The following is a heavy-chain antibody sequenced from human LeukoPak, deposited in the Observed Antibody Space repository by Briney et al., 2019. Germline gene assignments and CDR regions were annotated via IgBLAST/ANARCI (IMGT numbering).Heavy chain of an antibody. CDR1: GFTFSTYS. CDR3: ARVGRGGTREDTFDI. J-gene: IGHJ3*02. CDR2: IGASGSHI. D-gene: IGHD3-16*01. V-gene: IGHV3-21*01. Sequence: PGGSLRLSCAASGFTFSTYSMNWVRQTPGKGLDWVSSIGASGSHIYYADSVKGRFTISRDNAKNSLYLQVNSLRAEDTAVYYCARVGRGGTREDTFDIWGQGTTVTVSS.